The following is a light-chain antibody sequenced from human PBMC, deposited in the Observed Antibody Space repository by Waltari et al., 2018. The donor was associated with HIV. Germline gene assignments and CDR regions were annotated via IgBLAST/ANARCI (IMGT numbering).Light chain of an antibody. Sequence: QSVLAQPPSASGTPGQRVTISCSGSSSNIGSNSVHWYQHFPGTAPKLLIHGDSRRPSGVPARFSGSKFGTSASLVITGLQSGDEADYYCSTWDDRLNGPVVFGGGTRLTVL. CDR1: SSNIGSNS. J-gene: IGLJ2*01. CDR3: STWDDRLNGPVV. CDR2: GDS. V-gene: IGLV1-44*01.